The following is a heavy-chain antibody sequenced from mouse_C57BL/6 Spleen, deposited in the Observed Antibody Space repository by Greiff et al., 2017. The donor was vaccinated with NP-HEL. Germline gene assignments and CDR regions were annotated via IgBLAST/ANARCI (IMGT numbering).Heavy chain of an antibody. D-gene: IGHD2-5*01. CDR3: ARQNSNYVGWYFDV. V-gene: IGHV5-2*01. J-gene: IGHJ1*03. CDR1: EYEFPSHD. CDR2: INSDGGST. Sequence: EVKVVESGGGLVQPGESLKLSCESNEYEFPSHDMSWVRKTPEKRLELVAAINSDGGSTYYPDTMERRFIISRDNTKKTLYLQMSSLRSEDTALYYCARQNSNYVGWYFDVWGTGTTVTVSS.